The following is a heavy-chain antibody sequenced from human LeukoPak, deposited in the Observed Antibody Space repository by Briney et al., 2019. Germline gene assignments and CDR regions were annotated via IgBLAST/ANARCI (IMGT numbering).Heavy chain of an antibody. CDR2: ISGTSGST. CDR3: AKDHKYSGSPRAFDI. J-gene: IGHJ3*02. Sequence: GGSLRLSYAASGLSFSSYAMSWVRQAPGQGLEWGSGISGTSGSTYYADSVKGRFTISRDNSKNTLYLQMNSLRAEDTAVYYCAKDHKYSGSPRAFDIWGQGTMVTVSS. V-gene: IGHV3-23*01. D-gene: IGHD1-26*01. CDR1: GLSFSSYA.